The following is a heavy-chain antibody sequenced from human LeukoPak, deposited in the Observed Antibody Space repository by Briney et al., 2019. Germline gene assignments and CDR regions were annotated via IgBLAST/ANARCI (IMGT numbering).Heavy chain of an antibody. CDR1: GFTFSSYS. Sequence: GGSLRLSCAASGFTFSSYSMNWVRQAPGKGLEWVSSISSSSSYIYYADSVKGRFTISRDNAKNSLYLQMNSLRAEDTAVYYCARPRGYGDFRLALGYWGQGTLVTVSS. D-gene: IGHD4-17*01. CDR3: ARPRGYGDFRLALGY. J-gene: IGHJ4*02. CDR2: ISSSSSYI. V-gene: IGHV3-21*01.